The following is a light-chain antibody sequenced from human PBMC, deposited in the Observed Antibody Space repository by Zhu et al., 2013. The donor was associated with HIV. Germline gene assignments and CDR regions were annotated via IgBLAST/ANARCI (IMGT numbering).Light chain of an antibody. Sequence: QSALTQPASVSGSPGQSITISCIGTSSDVGSYNYVSWYQQHPGKAPKLMIYEVSDRPSGVSNRFSGSKSGNTASLTISGLQAEDEADYYCSSYTSNTSPYVFGTGTKVTVL. V-gene: IGLV2-14*01. J-gene: IGLJ1*01. CDR3: SSYTSNTSPYV. CDR2: EVS. CDR1: SSDVGSYNY.